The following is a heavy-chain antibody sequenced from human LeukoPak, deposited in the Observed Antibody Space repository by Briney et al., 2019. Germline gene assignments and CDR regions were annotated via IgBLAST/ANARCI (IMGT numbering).Heavy chain of an antibody. CDR2: IYYSGST. Sequence: SETLSLTCTVSGGSISSYYWSWIGQPPGKGLEWIGYIYYSGSTNYNPSLKSRVTISVDTSKNQFSLKLSSVTAADTAVYYCARYDSGSYAPIFDPWGQGTLVTVSS. CDR3: ARYDSGSYAPIFDP. CDR1: GGSISSYY. D-gene: IGHD1-26*01. J-gene: IGHJ5*02. V-gene: IGHV4-59*01.